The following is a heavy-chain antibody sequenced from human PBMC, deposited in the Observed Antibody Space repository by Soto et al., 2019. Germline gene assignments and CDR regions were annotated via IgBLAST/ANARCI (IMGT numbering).Heavy chain of an antibody. CDR1: GFTFSSYS. CDR3: ARDQWLTIDDY. J-gene: IGHJ4*02. CDR2: ISSSSSYI. Sequence: GGSLRLSCAASGFTFSSYSINWVRQAPGKGLEWVSSISSSSSYIYYADSVKGRFTISRDNAKNSLYLQMNSLRAEDTAVYYCARDQWLTIDDYWGQGTLVTVSS. D-gene: IGHD6-19*01. V-gene: IGHV3-21*01.